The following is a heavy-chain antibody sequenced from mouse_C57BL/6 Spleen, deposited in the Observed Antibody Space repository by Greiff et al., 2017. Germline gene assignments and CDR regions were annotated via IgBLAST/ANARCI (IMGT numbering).Heavy chain of an antibody. Sequence: QVQLKQPGAELVKPGASVKLSCKASGYTFTSYWMHWVKQRPGRGLEWIGRIDPNSGGTKYNEKFKSKATLTVDKPSSTAYMQLSSLTSEDSAVYYCARHGHDGWYFEVWGTGTTVTVSS. V-gene: IGHV1-72*01. CDR1: GYTFTSYW. D-gene: IGHD2-12*01. CDR3: ARHGHDGWYFEV. J-gene: IGHJ1*03. CDR2: IDPNSGGT.